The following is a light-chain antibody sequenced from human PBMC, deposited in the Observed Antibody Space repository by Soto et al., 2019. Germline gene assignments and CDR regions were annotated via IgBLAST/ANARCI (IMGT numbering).Light chain of an antibody. V-gene: IGLV2-14*01. CDR1: SSDVGGYNY. Sequence: TQPGSVCGSLGQLITISCIGTSSDVGGYNYVSWYQQHPGKAPKLMIYEVSNRPSGVSNRFSGSKSGNTASLTISGLHAEDEADYYCSSYTYCSTPFVCGTGTNVT. CDR3: SSYTYCSTPFV. J-gene: IGLJ1*01. CDR2: EVS.